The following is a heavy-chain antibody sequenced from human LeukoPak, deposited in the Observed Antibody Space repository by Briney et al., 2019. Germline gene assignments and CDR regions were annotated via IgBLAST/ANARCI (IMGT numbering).Heavy chain of an antibody. CDR1: GGSISSSNW. CDR2: IYHSGTT. D-gene: IGHD4-11*01. CDR3: ARDRGETYSNPYY. Sequence: SETLSLTCAVSGGSISSSNWWSWVRPPPGKGLEWIGEIYHSGTTNYNPSLKSRLTISVDKSKNQFSLKLSSVTAADTAVYYCARDRGETYSNPYYWGQGTLVTVSS. V-gene: IGHV4-4*02. J-gene: IGHJ4*02.